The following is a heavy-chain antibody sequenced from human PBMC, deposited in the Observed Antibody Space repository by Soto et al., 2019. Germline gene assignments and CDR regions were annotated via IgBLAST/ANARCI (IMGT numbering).Heavy chain of an antibody. V-gene: IGHV4-4*02. J-gene: IGHJ5*02. D-gene: IGHD2-15*01. CDR2: IYHSGTT. CDR3: ARLSPEVVPGASHPWDAA. Sequence: PSETLSLTCAVSGGSISRSNWWSWVRQPPGKGLEWIGQIYHSGTTNYNPSLKSRVTMSVDKSKNQFSLKLISVTAADTAVYFRARLSPEVVPGASHPWDAAWGQGTLVTV. CDR1: GGSISRSNW.